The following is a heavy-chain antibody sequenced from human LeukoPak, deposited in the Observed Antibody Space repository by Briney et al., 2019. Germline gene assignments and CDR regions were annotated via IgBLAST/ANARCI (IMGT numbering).Heavy chain of an antibody. V-gene: IGHV4-34*01. CDR2: INHSGST. J-gene: IGHJ4*02. D-gene: IGHD5-24*01. CDR1: GGSFSGYY. CDR3: ARETIWHTNFDY. Sequence: SETLSLTCAVYGGSFSGYYWSWIRQPPGKGLEWIGEINHSGSTNYNPSLKSRVTISVDTSKNQFSLKLSSVTAADTAVYYCARETIWHTNFDYWGQGTLVTVSS.